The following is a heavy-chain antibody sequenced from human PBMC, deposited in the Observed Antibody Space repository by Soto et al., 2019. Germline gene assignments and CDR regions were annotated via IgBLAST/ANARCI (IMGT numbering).Heavy chain of an antibody. V-gene: IGHV3-23*01. CDR2: ISGSGGST. D-gene: IGHD6-6*01. CDR1: GFTFSSYA. CDR3: AKDWGSYSSSPLAY. Sequence: EVQLLESGGGLVQPGGSLRLSCAASGFTFSSYAMSWVRQAPGKGLEWVSAISGSGGSTYYADSVKGWFTISRDNSKHTLYQQMNSMRAEETAVYYCAKDWGSYSSSPLAYWRQGTLVTVAS. J-gene: IGHJ4*02.